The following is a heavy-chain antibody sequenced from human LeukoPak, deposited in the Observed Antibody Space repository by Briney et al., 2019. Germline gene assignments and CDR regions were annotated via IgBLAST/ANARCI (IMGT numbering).Heavy chain of an antibody. J-gene: IGHJ5*02. V-gene: IGHV1-18*04. D-gene: IGHD2-2*01. CDR3: ARGVVVHYTWFDP. Sequence: GPSVKVSCKASGYTFTGYYMHWVRQATGQGLEWMGWISANDGSANYTQKLPGRVTMTTDTSTSTAYMEIRDLRSDDTAVYYCARGVVVHYTWFDPWGQGTLVTVSS. CDR1: GYTFTGYY. CDR2: ISANDGSA.